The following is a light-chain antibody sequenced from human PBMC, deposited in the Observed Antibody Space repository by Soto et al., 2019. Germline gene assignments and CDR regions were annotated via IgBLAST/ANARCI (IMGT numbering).Light chain of an antibody. CDR3: QQYNNWRIT. V-gene: IGKV3-15*01. Sequence: EIVMTXXXXTLSVSPGERATLSCRASQSVSGNLAWYQQKPGQAPSLLIYGASTRATGLPARFSGSGSGTEFTLTISSLQSEDFAVYYCQQYNNWRITFGQGTRLEIK. J-gene: IGKJ5*01. CDR2: GAS. CDR1: QSVSGN.